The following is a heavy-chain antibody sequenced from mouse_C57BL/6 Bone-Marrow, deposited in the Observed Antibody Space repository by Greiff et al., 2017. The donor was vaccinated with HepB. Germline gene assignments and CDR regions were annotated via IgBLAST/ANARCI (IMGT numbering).Heavy chain of an antibody. J-gene: IGHJ4*01. D-gene: IGHD2-5*01. V-gene: IGHV1-50*01. CDR1: GYTFTSYW. CDR3: AREQNSNYRRGAMDY. Sequence: QVQLQQPGAELVKPGASVKLSCKASGYTFTSYWMQWVKQRPGQGLEWIGEIVPSDSYTNYNQKFKGKATLTVDTSSSTAYMQLSSLTSEDSAVYYCAREQNSNYRRGAMDYWGQGTAVTVSS. CDR2: IVPSDSYT.